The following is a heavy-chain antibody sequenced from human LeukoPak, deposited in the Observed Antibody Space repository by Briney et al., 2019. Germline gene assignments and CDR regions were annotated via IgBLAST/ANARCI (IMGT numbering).Heavy chain of an antibody. J-gene: IGHJ6*03. D-gene: IGHD3-3*01. CDR3: ARGGGDYTSRYYMGV. CDR2: MSGTGKTI. CDR1: GFTFSDFY. Sequence: GGSLRLSCAASGFTFSDFYMHWIRQAPGKGLEWVSYMSGTGKTISDADSLKGRFTISRDNTKNLLFLQVNTLRIEDTATYYCARGGGDYTSRYYMGVWGKGTTVTVSS. V-gene: IGHV3-11*04.